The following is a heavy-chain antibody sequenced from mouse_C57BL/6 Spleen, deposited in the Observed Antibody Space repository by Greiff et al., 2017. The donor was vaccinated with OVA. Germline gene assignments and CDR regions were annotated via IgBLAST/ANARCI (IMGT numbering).Heavy chain of an antibody. CDR3: ATYVDAMDY. J-gene: IGHJ4*01. V-gene: IGHV1-26*01. Sequence: EVQLQQSGPELVKPGASVKISCKASGYTFTDYYMNWVKQSHGKSLEWIGDINPNNGGTSYNQKFKGKATLTVDKSSSTAYMELRSLTSEDSAVYYCATYVDAMDYWGQGTSVTGSS. D-gene: IGHD1-1*01. CDR2: INPNNGGT. CDR1: GYTFTDYY.